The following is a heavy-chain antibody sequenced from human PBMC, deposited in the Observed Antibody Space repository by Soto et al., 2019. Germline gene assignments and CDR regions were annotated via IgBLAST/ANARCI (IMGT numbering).Heavy chain of an antibody. CDR1: GASISSGDYY. V-gene: IGHV4-30-4*01. Sequence: QVQLRESGPGLVKPSQTLSLTCTVSGASISSGDYYWSWIRQPPGKGLEWIGCIYYSGNTYYNPSLKRRFRITVATDTTQFSLHLSSVTVTDTAVYYCARDFTRYSSTTCPLDYWGLGTLVTVSS. J-gene: IGHJ4*02. D-gene: IGHD6-13*01. CDR2: IYYSGNT. CDR3: ARDFTRYSSTTCPLDY.